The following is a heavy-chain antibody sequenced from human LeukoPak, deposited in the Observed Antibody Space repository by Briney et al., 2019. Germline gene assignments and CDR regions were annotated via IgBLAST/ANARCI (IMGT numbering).Heavy chain of an antibody. J-gene: IGHJ5*02. CDR1: DDSLYDYY. V-gene: IGHV4-59*01. CDR3: ARDDVPYSA. CDR2: IYYSGST. Sequence: SETLSLTCTISDDSLYDYYWSWLRQPPGQGLEWIGYIYYSGSTNYNPSLESRVTISIDTSNNQFSLKLNSATAADTAVYYCARDDVPYSAWGQGTLVTVSS. D-gene: IGHD2-15*01.